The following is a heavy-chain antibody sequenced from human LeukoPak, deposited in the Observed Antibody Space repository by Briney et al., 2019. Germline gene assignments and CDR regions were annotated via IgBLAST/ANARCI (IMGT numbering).Heavy chain of an antibody. CDR3: VKDVNLRHIVVVPATMSA. V-gene: IGHV3-9*03. D-gene: IGHD2-2*01. Sequence: GGSLRLSCAAPGFTFGAYAMHWVRQAPGKGLEWVSGISWNSGSIGYADSVKGRFTISRDNAKDSLYLQMNRLRTADMALYYCVKDVNLRHIVVVPATMSAWGQGTLVTVSS. CDR1: GFTFGAYA. J-gene: IGHJ4*02. CDR2: ISWNSGSI.